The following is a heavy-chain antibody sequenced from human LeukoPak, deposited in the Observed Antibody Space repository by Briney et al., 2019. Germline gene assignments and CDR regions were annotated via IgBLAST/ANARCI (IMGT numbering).Heavy chain of an antibody. CDR1: GYTFTGYY. CDR2: INPNSGGT. J-gene: IGHJ5*02. V-gene: IGHV1-2*02. CDR3: AGGYGDYPYDGSGYPNWFDP. D-gene: IGHD3-22*01. Sequence: ASVKVSCKASGYTFTGYYMHWVRQAPGQGLEWMGWINPNSGGTNYAQKFQGRVTMTRDTSISTAYMELSRLRSDDTAVYYCAGGYGDYPYDGSGYPNWFDPWGQGTLVTVSS.